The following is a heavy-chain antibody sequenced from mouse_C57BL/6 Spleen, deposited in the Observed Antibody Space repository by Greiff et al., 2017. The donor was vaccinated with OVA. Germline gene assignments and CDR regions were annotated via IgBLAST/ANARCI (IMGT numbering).Heavy chain of an antibody. Sequence: EVQVVESGPGLVKPSQSLSLTCSVTGYSITSGYYWNWIRQFPGNKLEWMGYISYDGSNNYNPSLKNRISITRDTSKNQFFLKLNSVTTEDTATYYCARVDGYYGWYFDVWGTGTTVTVSS. CDR1: GYSITSGYY. CDR2: ISYDGSN. CDR3: ARVDGYYGWYFDV. D-gene: IGHD2-3*01. V-gene: IGHV3-6*01. J-gene: IGHJ1*03.